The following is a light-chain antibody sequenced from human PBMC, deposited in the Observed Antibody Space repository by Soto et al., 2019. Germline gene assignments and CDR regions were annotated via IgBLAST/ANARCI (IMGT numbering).Light chain of an antibody. V-gene: IGLV2-8*01. CDR3: SSYAGSTI. J-gene: IGLJ2*01. Sequence: SVLTQPPSASGSPGQSVTISCTGTSSDVGGYDFVSWYQQHPGKAPKLVIYEVTRRPSGVPDRFSGSKSGNTASLTVSGLQAEDEAVYYCSSYAGSTIFGGGTKVTVL. CDR2: EVT. CDR1: SSDVGGYDF.